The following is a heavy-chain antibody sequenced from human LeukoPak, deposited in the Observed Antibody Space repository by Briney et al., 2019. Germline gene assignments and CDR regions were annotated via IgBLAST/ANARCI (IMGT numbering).Heavy chain of an antibody. CDR1: GGSISSGSYY. D-gene: IGHD3-3*01. CDR2: IYTSGST. Sequence: SETLSLTCTVSGGSISSGSYYWSWIRQPAGKGLEWIGRIYTSGSTNYNPSLKSRVTISVDTSKNQFSLKLSSVTAADTAVYYCARTSQWRSGYSNGPNWGQGTLVTVSS. V-gene: IGHV4-61*02. J-gene: IGHJ4*02. CDR3: ARTSQWRSGYSNGPN.